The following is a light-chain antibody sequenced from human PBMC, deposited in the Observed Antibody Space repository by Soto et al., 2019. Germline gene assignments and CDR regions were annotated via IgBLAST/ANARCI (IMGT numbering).Light chain of an antibody. CDR2: EVS. J-gene: IGLJ3*02. V-gene: IGLV2-23*02. CDR3: CSYASTSTLL. CDR1: SSDVGSYNL. Sequence: QSALTQPASVSGSPGQSITISCTGTSSDVGSYNLVSWYQRHPDKDPKLMIYEVSKRHSGVSDRFSGSKSGNTASLTISGLQAEDEADYYCCSYASTSTLLFGGGTKLTVL.